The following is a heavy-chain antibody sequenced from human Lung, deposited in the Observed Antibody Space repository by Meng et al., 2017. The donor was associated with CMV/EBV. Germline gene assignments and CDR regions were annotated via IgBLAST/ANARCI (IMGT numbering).Heavy chain of an antibody. D-gene: IGHD1-26*01. V-gene: IGHV1-18*01. J-gene: IGHJ4*02. CDR1: GYTFASFG. CDR3: ARVEVGITSGDY. CDR2: ISAYNANT. Sequence: GQLVQSGAEVKTPGAAVKVSCKASGYTFASFGVNWVRQAPGQGLEWMGWISAYNANTNYAQNLQGRVTMTTDTSTSTAYMELGSLRSDDTAVYYCARVEVGITSGDYWGQGTLVTVSS.